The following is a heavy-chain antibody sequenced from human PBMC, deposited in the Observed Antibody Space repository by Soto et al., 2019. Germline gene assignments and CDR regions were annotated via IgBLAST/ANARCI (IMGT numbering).Heavy chain of an antibody. CDR3: ARQGRCSISSCYDVGSPYNYFNP. J-gene: IGHJ5*02. Sequence: QLQLQESSPGLVKPSETLSLTCTVSGGSISNSLNYWGWIRQPPGKGLEWIGTIYYTGSIYYNPSLKRRVTISVDTSRNQFSLRLSSVTAADTAVYYCARQGRCSISSCYDVGSPYNYFNPWGQGTLVTVST. CDR2: IYYTGSI. D-gene: IGHD2-2*01. V-gene: IGHV4-39*01. CDR1: GGSISNSLNY.